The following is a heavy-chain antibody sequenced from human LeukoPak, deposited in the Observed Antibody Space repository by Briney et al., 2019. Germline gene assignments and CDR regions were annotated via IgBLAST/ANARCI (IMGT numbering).Heavy chain of an antibody. V-gene: IGHV1-69*04. CDR3: ARDRVYYYDSSGYYSDADCYFDL. CDR1: GGTFSSYA. Sequence: GSSVKVSCTASGGTFSSYAIRWVRQAPGQGLEWMGRIIPILGIANYAQKFQGRVTITADKSTTTAYMELSSLRSEDTAVYYCARDRVYYYDSSGYYSDADCYFDLWGRGTLVTVSS. J-gene: IGHJ2*01. CDR2: IIPILGIA. D-gene: IGHD3-22*01.